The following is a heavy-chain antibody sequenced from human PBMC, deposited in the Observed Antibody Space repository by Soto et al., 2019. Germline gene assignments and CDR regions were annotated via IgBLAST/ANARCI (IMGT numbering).Heavy chain of an antibody. CDR2: VYYTGRSA. J-gene: IGHJ4*02. V-gene: IGHV4-59*01. CDR1: GGSISDYY. D-gene: IGHD5-12*01. CDR3: GRVSNGYGGNGCFVY. Sequence: SETLSLTCTVSGGSISDYYWIWIRQPPGKGLEWIGYVYYTGRSARYSPSLKSRATISVDTSKNQFSLSMNSVTAADTAVYYCGRVSNGYGGNGCFVYWCQGTLVTVFS.